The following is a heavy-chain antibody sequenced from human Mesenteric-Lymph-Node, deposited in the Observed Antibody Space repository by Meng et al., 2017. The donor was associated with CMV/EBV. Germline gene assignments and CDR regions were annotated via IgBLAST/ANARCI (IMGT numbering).Heavy chain of an antibody. CDR2: IRNDGSSK. CDR3: ARGYTSSAVSNWFDP. D-gene: IGHD3-16*02. CDR1: GFTFSSYA. Sequence: SGFTFSSYAMIWVRQAQGKGLEWVESIRNDGSSKYYAGSVKGRFTISRDDSKNTLYLQMNSLRTEDTAVYYCARGYTSSAVSNWFDPWGQGTLVTVSS. V-gene: IGHV3-30*02. J-gene: IGHJ5*02.